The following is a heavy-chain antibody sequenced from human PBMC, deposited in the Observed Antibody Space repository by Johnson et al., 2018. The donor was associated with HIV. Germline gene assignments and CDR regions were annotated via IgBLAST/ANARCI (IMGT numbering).Heavy chain of an antibody. J-gene: IGHJ3*02. V-gene: IGHV3-15*01. Sequence: VQLLESGGGLVQPGGSLRLSCAASGFTFSSYAMSWVHQAPGKGLEWIGRIKSKTDGGTTDYAAPVKGRFTISRDDSKNTLYLQMNSLKTEDTAVYYCTPDGYNLGGAFDIWGQGTMVTVSS. CDR3: TPDGYNLGGAFDI. CDR2: IKSKTDGGTT. D-gene: IGHD5-24*01. CDR1: GFTFSSYA.